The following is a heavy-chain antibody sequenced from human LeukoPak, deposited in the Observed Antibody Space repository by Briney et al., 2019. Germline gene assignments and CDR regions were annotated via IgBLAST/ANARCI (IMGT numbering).Heavy chain of an antibody. D-gene: IGHD3-16*01. CDR3: ANWVPDFYYMDV. CDR1: GLTFSRHS. Sequence: GGSLRLSCVVSGLTFSRHSMSWVRQAPGKGLEWVSCVSGSGDSTHYAGSVKGRFTISRDNSKNTVFLQMHSLRVEDTAEYYCANWVPDFYYMDVWGKGTTVTVSS. CDR2: VSGSGDST. J-gene: IGHJ6*03. V-gene: IGHV3-23*01.